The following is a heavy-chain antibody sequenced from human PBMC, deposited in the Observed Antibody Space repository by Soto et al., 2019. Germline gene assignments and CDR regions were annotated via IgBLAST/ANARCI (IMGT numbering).Heavy chain of an antibody. D-gene: IGHD6-19*01. CDR1: GGSFSGYY. J-gene: IGHJ5*02. CDR2: INHSGST. V-gene: IGHV4-34*01. Sequence: SETLSLTCAVYGGSFSGYYWSWIRQPPGKGLEWIGEINHSGSTNYNPSLKSRVTISVDTSKNQFSLKLSSVTAADTAVYYCARAGSGWYRRWFDPWGQGTLVTVSS. CDR3: ARAGSGWYRRWFDP.